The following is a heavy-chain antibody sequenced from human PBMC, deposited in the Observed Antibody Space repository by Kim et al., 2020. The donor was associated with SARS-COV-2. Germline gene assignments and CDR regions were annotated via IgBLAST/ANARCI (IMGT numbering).Heavy chain of an antibody. J-gene: IGHJ4*02. V-gene: IGHV4-34*01. CDR1: GGSFSGYY. Sequence: SQTLSLTCAVYGGSFSGYYWSWIRQPPGKGLEWIGEINHSGSTNYNPSLKSRVTISVDTSKNQFSLKLSSVTAADTAVYYCARGTTVVTPWGQGTLVTVSS. CDR3: ARGTTVVTP. D-gene: IGHD4-17*01. CDR2: INHSGST.